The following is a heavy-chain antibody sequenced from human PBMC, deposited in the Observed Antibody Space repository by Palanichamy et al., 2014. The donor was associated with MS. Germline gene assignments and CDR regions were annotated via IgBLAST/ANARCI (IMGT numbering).Heavy chain of an antibody. CDR2: ISGSGGST. V-gene: IGHV3-23*01. J-gene: IGHJ4*02. CDR1: GFTFSSYA. CDR3: AKDRRYCTNGVCYTGLDY. Sequence: EVQLLEVWGEGVGTAWGVPSRLSCAASGFTFSSYAMSWVRQAPGKGLEWVSAISGSGGSTYYADSVKGRFTISRDNSKNTLYLQMNSLRAEDTAVYYCAKDRRYCTNGVCYTGLDYWGQGTLVTVSS. D-gene: IGHD2-8*01.